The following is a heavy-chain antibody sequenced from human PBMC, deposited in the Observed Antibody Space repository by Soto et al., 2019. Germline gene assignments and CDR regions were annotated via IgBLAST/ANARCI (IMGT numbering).Heavy chain of an antibody. CDR2: IYYSGIT. CDR3: ARHHDCSSTSCYDVP. Sequence: QVQLQESGPGLVKPSETLSLTCSVSGGSISSYYWSWIRQPPGKGLEWIGYIYYSGITNYNPSLKSRVTISVDTSKNQFSLKLSSVTAADTAVYYCARHHDCSSTSCYDVPWGKGILVTVSS. CDR1: GGSISSYY. V-gene: IGHV4-59*01. D-gene: IGHD2-2*01. J-gene: IGHJ5*02.